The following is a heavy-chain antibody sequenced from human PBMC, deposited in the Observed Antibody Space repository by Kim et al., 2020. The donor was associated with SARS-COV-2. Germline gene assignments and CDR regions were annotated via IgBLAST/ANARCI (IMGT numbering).Heavy chain of an antibody. CDR2: IYYIGTT. Sequence: SETLSLTCTVSGGSINSDGWYWSWIRQHPGKGLEWIGYIYYIGTTYYNPSLKSRVTISLDMSNNQFSLKPSSVTAADTAVYYCARDRIVGPLGNYYYYYGMDVWGQGATVTVSS. CDR1: GGSINSDGWY. J-gene: IGHJ6*02. V-gene: IGHV4-31*03. D-gene: IGHD3-22*01. CDR3: ARDRIVGPLGNYYYYYGMDV.